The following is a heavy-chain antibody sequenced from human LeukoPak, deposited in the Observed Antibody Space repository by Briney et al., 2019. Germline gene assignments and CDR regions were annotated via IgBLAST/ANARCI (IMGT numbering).Heavy chain of an antibody. CDR2: IMPIFGTA. Sequence: SVKVSCKASGGTFTSYAISWVRAAPGQGLEWMGGIMPIFGTANYAQKFQRRVTITADESTRTAYMELSSLRSEDTAVCYCARVGAAASTRAAGYNWSAPGSEATLVT. V-gene: IGHV1-69*13. CDR1: GGTFTSYA. D-gene: IGHD6-13*01. J-gene: IGHJ5*02. CDR3: ARVGAAASTRAAGYNWSAP.